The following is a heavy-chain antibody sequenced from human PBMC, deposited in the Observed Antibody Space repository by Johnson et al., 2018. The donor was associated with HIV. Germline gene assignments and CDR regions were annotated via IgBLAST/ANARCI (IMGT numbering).Heavy chain of an antibody. CDR1: GFTVSSNY. J-gene: IGHJ3*02. V-gene: IGHV3-30*03. D-gene: IGHD6-6*01. CDR3: ARDRRSSFDI. Sequence: QVQLVESGGGLVHPGGSLRLSCAASGFTVSSNYMNWVRQAPGKGLEWVAVISYDGSNKYYADSVKGRFTISRDNSKNTLYLQMNSLRAEDTAVYYCARDRRSSFDIWGQGTMVTVS. CDR2: ISYDGSNK.